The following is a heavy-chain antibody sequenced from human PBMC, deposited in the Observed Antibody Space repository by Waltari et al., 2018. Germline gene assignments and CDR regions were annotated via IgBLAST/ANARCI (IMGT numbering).Heavy chain of an antibody. CDR2: IYYSGST. CDR3: ARHPSFDY. J-gene: IGHJ4*02. Sequence: WGWIRQPPGKGLEWIGSIYYSGSTYYNPSLKSRVTISVDTSKNQFSLKLSSVTAADTAVYYWARHPSFDYWGQGTLVTVSS. V-gene: IGHV4-39*01.